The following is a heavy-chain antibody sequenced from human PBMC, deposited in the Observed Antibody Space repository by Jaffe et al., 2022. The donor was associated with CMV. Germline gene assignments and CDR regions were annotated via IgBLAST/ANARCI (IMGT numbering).Heavy chain of an antibody. Sequence: EVQLVQSGAEVKKPGESLRISCKGSGYSFTSYWISWVRQMPGKGLEWMGRIDPSDSYTNYSPSFQGHVTISADKSISTAYLQWSSLKASDTAMYYCARGEGIAVAGGSWELTDWGQGTLVTVSS. CDR2: IDPSDSYT. J-gene: IGHJ4*02. CDR3: ARGEGIAVAGGSWELTD. D-gene: IGHD6-19*01. CDR1: GYSFTSYW. V-gene: IGHV5-10-1*03.